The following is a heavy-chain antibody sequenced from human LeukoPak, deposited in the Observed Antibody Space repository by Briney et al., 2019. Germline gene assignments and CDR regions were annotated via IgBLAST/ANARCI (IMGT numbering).Heavy chain of an antibody. CDR3: AKGRTSAYYYMDV. D-gene: IGHD3-10*01. J-gene: IGHJ6*03. CDR1: RFTLKKYA. Sequence: GGTLRLSCAASRFTLKKYAMSTVPEAPGKGLQGVSSISDSGGSTYYADSLKGRFTISRDSSKNTLYLQMNSLRAEDSAVYYCAKGRTSAYYYMDVWGKGTTVTVSS. V-gene: IGHV3-23*01. CDR2: ISDSGGST.